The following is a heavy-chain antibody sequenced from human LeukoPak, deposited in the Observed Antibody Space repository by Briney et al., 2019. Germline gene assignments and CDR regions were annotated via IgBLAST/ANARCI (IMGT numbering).Heavy chain of an antibody. Sequence: PGGSLRLSCAASGFTVSSNYMSWVRQAPGKGLEWVSVIYSGGSTYYADSVKGRFTISRHNSKNTLYPQMNSLRAEDTAVYYCARDSYCGGDCYSYGMDVWGQGTTVTVSS. D-gene: IGHD2-21*01. J-gene: IGHJ6*02. CDR1: GFTVSSNY. CDR2: IYSGGST. V-gene: IGHV3-53*04. CDR3: ARDSYCGGDCYSYGMDV.